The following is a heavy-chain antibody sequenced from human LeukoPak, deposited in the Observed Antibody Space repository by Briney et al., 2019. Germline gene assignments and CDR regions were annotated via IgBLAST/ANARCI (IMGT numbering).Heavy chain of an antibody. CDR1: GSISGYY. J-gene: IGHJ3*02. V-gene: IGHV4-4*09. Sequence: PSETLSLTCTVSGSISGYYWSWIRQPPGEGLVWIGYIYTSGSTNYNPSLESRVTISVDTSKNQFSLDLSSVTAADTAVYYCARQKCTSASCLTKNAFDIWGQGTMVTVSS. D-gene: IGHD2-2*01. CDR3: ARQKCTSASCLTKNAFDI. CDR2: IYTSGST.